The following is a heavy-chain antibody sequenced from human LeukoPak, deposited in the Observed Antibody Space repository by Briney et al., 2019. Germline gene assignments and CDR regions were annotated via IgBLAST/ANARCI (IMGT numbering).Heavy chain of an antibody. CDR1: GVTFSSYG. CDR3: AKSHHGYCSSISCYRSYYYYGMDV. D-gene: IGHD2-2*03. J-gene: IGHJ6*02. V-gene: IGHV3-30*18. Sequence: PGRNLRLSCAVSGVTFSSYGMHWVRQAPGKGLEWVAVISYDGSNKYYADSVKGRFTISRDNSKSTLYLQMNSLRAEDTAVYYCAKSHHGYCSSISCYRSYYYYGMDVWGQGTTVTVSS. CDR2: ISYDGSNK.